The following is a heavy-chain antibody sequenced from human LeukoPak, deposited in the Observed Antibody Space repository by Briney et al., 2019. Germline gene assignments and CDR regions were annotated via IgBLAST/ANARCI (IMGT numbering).Heavy chain of an antibody. D-gene: IGHD3-10*01. V-gene: IGHV1-18*01. CDR2: INPYNGNR. CDR3: ARFQASEFRGFDH. Sequence: ASVKLSCKTSGYRFITFGINWVRQAPGQGLEWMGWINPYNGNRYYAKKFQDRFNMTTDTSTSTVYLELQTLTSDDTAIYYCARFQASEFRGFDHWGQGTLITVSS. CDR1: GYRFITFG. J-gene: IGHJ4*02.